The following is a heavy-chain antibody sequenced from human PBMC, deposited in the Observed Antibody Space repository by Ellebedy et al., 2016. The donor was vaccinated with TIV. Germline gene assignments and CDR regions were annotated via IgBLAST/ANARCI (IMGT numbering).Heavy chain of an antibody. J-gene: IGHJ4*02. D-gene: IGHD1-26*01. CDR3: TRASDFDY. CDR2: ISSSGTPI. CDR1: GFTFSTYG. Sequence: GGSLRLCXAASGFTFSTYGMTGVRKETGKGLQGVSYISSSGTPIYYADSVKGRFTISRDHAQNSLYLPLNSLRDEDTAVYYCTRASDFDYWGQGTLVTVSS. V-gene: IGHV3-48*02.